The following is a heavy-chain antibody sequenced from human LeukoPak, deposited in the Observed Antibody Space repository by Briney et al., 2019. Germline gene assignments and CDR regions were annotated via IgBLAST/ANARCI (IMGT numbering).Heavy chain of an antibody. D-gene: IGHD6-13*01. V-gene: IGHV4-30-4*01. CDR2: IYYSGST. CDR1: GGSISSGDYY. CDR3: ASAGYSSSWYVFAPQGHFDY. Sequence: TSQTLSLTCTVSGGSISSGDYYWSWIRQPPGKGLEWIGYIYYSGSTYYNPSLKSRVTISVDTSKNQFSLKLSSVTAADTAVYYCASAGYSSSWYVFAPQGHFDYWGQGTLVTVSS. J-gene: IGHJ4*02.